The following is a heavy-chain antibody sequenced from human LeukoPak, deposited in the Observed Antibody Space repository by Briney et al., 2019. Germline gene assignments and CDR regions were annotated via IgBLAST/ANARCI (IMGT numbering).Heavy chain of an antibody. V-gene: IGHV3-21*01. D-gene: IGHD3-10*01. J-gene: IGHJ5*02. CDR2: ISGTSSYM. Sequence: GGSLRLSCVAYGFNFRDYSMNWVRQAPGKGLDWVSGISGTSSYMYYGDSVKGRFTVSRDNAKNSLYLQMESLRVEDTAVYYCARDLHYYGSGPWGQGTLVTVSS. CDR1: GFNFRDYS. CDR3: ARDLHYYGSGP.